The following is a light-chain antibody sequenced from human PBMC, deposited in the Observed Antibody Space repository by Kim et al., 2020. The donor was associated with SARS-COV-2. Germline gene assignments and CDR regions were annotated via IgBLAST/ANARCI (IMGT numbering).Light chain of an antibody. J-gene: IGLJ3*02. Sequence: SYELTQPPSVSVSPGQTASITCSGDKLGDKYACWYQQKPGQSPVLVIYQDSKRPSGIPERFSGSNSGNTATLTISGTQAMDEADYYCKAWDSSTGVFGGG. CDR1: KLGDKY. CDR2: QDS. CDR3: KAWDSSTGV. V-gene: IGLV3-1*01.